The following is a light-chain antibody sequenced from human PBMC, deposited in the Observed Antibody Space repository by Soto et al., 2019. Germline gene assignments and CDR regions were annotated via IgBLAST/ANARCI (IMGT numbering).Light chain of an antibody. J-gene: IGKJ1*01. CDR3: QQYDNWPWT. CDR1: QGFVHSDGDTY. CDR2: KVY. Sequence: DVVMTRSALCLRVTPGQPSYISCRSIQGFVHSDGDTYLNWFQQRPGQSPRRLIYKVYNRAPGFTARFSGSGSGTDFPLTISSLQSEDFAVYYCQQYDNWPWTFGPGTQVDIK. V-gene: IGKV2-30*02.